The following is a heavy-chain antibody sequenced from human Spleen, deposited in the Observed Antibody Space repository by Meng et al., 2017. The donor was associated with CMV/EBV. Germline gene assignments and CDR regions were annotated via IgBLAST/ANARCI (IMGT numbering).Heavy chain of an antibody. Sequence: QVQLKQWGAGLLKPSETLSLTCAVYGGSFSGYYWSWIRQPPGKGLEWIGEINHSGSTNYNPSLKSRVTISVDTSKNQFSLKLSSVTAADTAVYYCASHIAAAGTGYWGQGTLVTVSS. V-gene: IGHV4-34*01. CDR2: INHSGST. CDR3: ASHIAAAGTGY. J-gene: IGHJ4*02. D-gene: IGHD6-13*01. CDR1: GGSFSGYY.